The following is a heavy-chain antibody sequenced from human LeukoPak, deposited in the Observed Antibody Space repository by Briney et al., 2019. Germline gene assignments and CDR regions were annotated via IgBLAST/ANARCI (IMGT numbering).Heavy chain of an antibody. CDR1: GGTFSSYA. Sequence: SVKVSCKASGGTFSSYAISWVRQAPGQGLEWMGGIIPIFGTANYAQKFHGRVTITADESTSTAYMELRSLRSEDTAVSYCARGGYSGSYQGDAFDMWGQGTMVTVSS. CDR2: IIPIFGTA. D-gene: IGHD1-26*01. V-gene: IGHV1-69*13. CDR3: ARGGYSGSYQGDAFDM. J-gene: IGHJ3*02.